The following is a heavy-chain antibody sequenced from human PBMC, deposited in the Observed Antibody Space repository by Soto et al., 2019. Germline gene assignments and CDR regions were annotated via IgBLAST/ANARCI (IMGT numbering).Heavy chain of an antibody. CDR2: IKQDGSEK. Sequence: EVQLVESGGGLVQPGGSLRLSCAASGFTFSSYWMSWVRQAPGKGLEWLANIKQDGSEKYYVDSVKGRFTISRDNAKNSLYLQMNSLRAEDTAVYYCARQGWGDYFDYWGQGTLVTVSS. V-gene: IGHV3-7*01. D-gene: IGHD3-16*01. J-gene: IGHJ4*02. CDR1: GFTFSSYW. CDR3: ARQGWGDYFDY.